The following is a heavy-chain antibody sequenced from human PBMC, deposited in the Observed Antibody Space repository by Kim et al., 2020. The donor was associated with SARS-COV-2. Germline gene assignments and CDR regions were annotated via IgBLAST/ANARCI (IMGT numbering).Heavy chain of an antibody. Sequence: GGSLRLSCAASGFTFSSYSMNWVRQAPGKGLEWVSSISSSSSYIYYADSVKGRFTISRDNAKNSLYLQMNSLRAEDTAVYYCARFNLVAVAGTEGYWGQGTLVTVSS. V-gene: IGHV3-21*01. CDR3: ARFNLVAVAGTEGY. D-gene: IGHD6-19*01. J-gene: IGHJ4*02. CDR2: ISSSSSYI. CDR1: GFTFSSYS.